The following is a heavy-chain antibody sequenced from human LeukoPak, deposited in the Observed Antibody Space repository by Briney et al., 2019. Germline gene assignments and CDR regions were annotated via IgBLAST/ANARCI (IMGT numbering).Heavy chain of an antibody. CDR1: GGSISSYY. V-gene: IGHV4-59*01. CDR2: IYYSGST. CDR3: ARGGSGDTAMATFSFDY. Sequence: SETLSLTCTVSGGSISSYYWSWIRQPPGKGLEWIGYIYYSGSTNYNPSLKSRVTISEDTSKNQFSLKLSSVTAADTAVYYCARGGSGDTAMATFSFDYWGQGTLVTVSS. D-gene: IGHD5-18*01. J-gene: IGHJ4*02.